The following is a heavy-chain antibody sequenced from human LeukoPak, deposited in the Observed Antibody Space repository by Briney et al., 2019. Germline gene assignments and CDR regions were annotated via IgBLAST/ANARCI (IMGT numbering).Heavy chain of an antibody. D-gene: IGHD2-21*02. V-gene: IGHV5-51*01. J-gene: IGHJ6*02. CDR1: GYSFTSYW. Sequence: GESLKISCQGSGYSFTSYWIGWVRQMPGKGLEWMGIIYPGDSDTRYSPSFQGQVTISADKSISTAYLQWSSLKASDTAMYYCAASYCGGDCYRGNYYYGMDVWGQGTTVTVSS. CDR3: AASYCGGDCYRGNYYYGMDV. CDR2: IYPGDSDT.